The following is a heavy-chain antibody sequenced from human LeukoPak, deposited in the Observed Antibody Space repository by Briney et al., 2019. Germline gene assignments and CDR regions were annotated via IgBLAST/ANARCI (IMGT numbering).Heavy chain of an antibody. CDR3: ARAGQYYFDY. CDR1: GFTFSNYW. D-gene: IGHD4-11*01. Sequence: GGSLRLSCAASGFTFSNYWMSWVRQAPGKGLEWVANIKEDGSEKYYVDSVKGRFTISRDNAKNSLYLQMNSVRAEDTAVYYCARAGQYYFDYWGQGTLVTVSS. V-gene: IGHV3-7*01. CDR2: IKEDGSEK. J-gene: IGHJ4*02.